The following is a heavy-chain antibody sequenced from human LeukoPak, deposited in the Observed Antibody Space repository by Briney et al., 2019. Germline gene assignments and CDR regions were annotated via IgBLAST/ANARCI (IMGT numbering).Heavy chain of an antibody. CDR3: AKDLGWWAAADH. J-gene: IGHJ1*01. D-gene: IGHD2-15*01. V-gene: IGHV3-23*01. CDR1: GFTLSGNA. CDR2: VGGDDRT. Sequence: RSGGSLRLSCVASGFTLSGNAMSWVRQVPGGGLECVSGVGGDDRTHYADSVRGRFTISRDNSMNTVSLHMNRLRVEDTAVYYCAKDLGWWAAADHWGQGALVTVAS.